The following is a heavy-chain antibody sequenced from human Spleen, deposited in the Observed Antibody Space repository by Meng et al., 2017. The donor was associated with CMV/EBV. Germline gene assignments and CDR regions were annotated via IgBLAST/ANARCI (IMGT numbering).Heavy chain of an antibody. CDR1: GFTFSSYW. J-gene: IGHJ3*02. CDR2: IKQDGSEK. D-gene: IGHD6-13*01. CDR3: ARETIAEGGDDAFDI. Sequence: GGSLRLSCAASGFTFSSYWMSWVRQAPGKGLEWVANIKQDGSEKYYVDSVKGRFTISRDNAKNSLYLQMNSLRAEDAAVYYCARETIAEGGDDAFDIWGQGTMVTVSS. V-gene: IGHV3-7*01.